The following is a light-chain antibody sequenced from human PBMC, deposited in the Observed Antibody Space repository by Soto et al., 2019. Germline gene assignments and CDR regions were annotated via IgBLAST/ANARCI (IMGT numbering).Light chain of an antibody. J-gene: IGKJ5*01. Sequence: EIVLTQSPATLSLSPGERATLSCRASQSVSSYLAWYQQKPGQAPRLLISDASNRATGIPARFSGSGSGTDFTLTIRTLEPEDFAVYYCQHRSEWPVSFGQGTRLEIK. CDR1: QSVSSY. CDR3: QHRSEWPVS. V-gene: IGKV3-11*01. CDR2: DAS.